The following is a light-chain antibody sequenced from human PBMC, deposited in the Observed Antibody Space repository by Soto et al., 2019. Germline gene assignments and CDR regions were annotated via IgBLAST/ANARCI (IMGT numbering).Light chain of an antibody. CDR3: QQYDSYSPWT. V-gene: IGKV1-39*01. CDR1: QSISRY. J-gene: IGKJ1*01. Sequence: DIQMTQSPSSLSASVGDRVTITCRASQSISRYLNWYQQKPGKAPKFLISATSNLQSGVPSRFSGSGSGTDFTLTINNLQPDDFATYYCQQYDSYSPWTFGQGTKVDIK. CDR2: ATS.